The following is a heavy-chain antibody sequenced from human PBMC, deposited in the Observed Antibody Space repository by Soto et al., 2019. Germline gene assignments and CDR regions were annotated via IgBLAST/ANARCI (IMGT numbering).Heavy chain of an antibody. CDR1: GLRFDDYA. J-gene: IGHJ4*02. D-gene: IGHD3-22*01. CDR2: ISWNSDNI. V-gene: IGHV3-9*01. Sequence: GGSLRLSCVASGLRFDDYAMHWDRQAPGKGLEWVSSISWNSDNIVYADSVKGRFTISRDNAKNSLYLRMNSLRNEDTAVYYCTTYYDRSGYLFWGQGTPVTVSS. CDR3: TTYYDRSGYLF.